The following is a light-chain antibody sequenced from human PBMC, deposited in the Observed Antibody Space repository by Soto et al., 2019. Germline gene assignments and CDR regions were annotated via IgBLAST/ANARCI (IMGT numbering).Light chain of an antibody. J-gene: IGKJ2*01. CDR2: GAS. CDR3: QQHNYWPS. CDR1: QSVGSN. Sequence: EIVMTQSPVTLSVSPGERATLSFRASQSVGSNLAWYQQKPGQAPRLLLYGASTRATGIPGRFSGSGSGTEFTLTITSLQSEDFAVYYCQQHNYWPSFGQGTKLEFK. V-gene: IGKV3-15*01.